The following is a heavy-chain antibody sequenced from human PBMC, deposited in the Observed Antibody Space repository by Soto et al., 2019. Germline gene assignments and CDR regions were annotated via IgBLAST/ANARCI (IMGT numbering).Heavy chain of an antibody. CDR3: AQALVFTGGDGFDI. CDR1: GGSITTGGRY. CDR2: IYYSGNT. J-gene: IGHJ3*02. D-gene: IGHD1-1*01. V-gene: IGHV4-31*02. Sequence: QARLQEWGPGLVKPSQTLSLKCSVSGGSITTGGRYWSWIRQLPGKGLEWIGDIYYSGNTYYHASLKSRVTISVEAAKNQFSLKLSSVTAADTAVYYCAQALVFTGGDGFDIWGQGRLVTVSS.